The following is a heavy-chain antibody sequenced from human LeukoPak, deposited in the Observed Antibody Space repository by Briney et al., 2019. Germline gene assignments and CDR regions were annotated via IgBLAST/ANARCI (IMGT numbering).Heavy chain of an antibody. V-gene: IGHV4-59*01. CDR3: ARDLGYGSGSWFDY. Sequence: SETLSLTCTVSGGSISTYYWSWIRQPPGKGLQWIGYIYYRGSTNYNPSLKSRVTISVDTSKNQFSLQLSSVTAADTAVYYCARDLGYGSGSWFDYWGQGTLVTVSS. CDR1: GGSISTYY. CDR2: IYYRGST. D-gene: IGHD3-10*01. J-gene: IGHJ4*02.